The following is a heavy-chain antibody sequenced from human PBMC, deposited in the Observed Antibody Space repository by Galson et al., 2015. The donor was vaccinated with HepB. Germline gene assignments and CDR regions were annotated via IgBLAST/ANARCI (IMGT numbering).Heavy chain of an antibody. CDR3: TTSLARMKIDS. D-gene: IGHD2-15*01. V-gene: IGHV3-73*01. CDR2: IRSTDNNYAI. CDR1: GFSFSGSP. Sequence: SLRLSCAASGFSFSGSPMHWVRQASGKGLEWVGRIRSTDNNYAIAYAASVKGRFVVSRDDSTNTAYLQMNNLKTDDTAVYYCTTSLARMKIDSWGQGTLVTVSS. J-gene: IGHJ4*02.